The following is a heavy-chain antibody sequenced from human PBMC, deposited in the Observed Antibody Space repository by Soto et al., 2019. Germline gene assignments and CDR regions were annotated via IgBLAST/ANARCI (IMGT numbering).Heavy chain of an antibody. D-gene: IGHD7-27*01. V-gene: IGHV1-58*01. CDR1: GFTFTSSA. J-gene: IGHJ6*02. CDR2: IVVGSGNT. Sequence: QMPLVQSGPEVKKPGTSVKVSCKASGFTFTSSAVQWVRQARGQRLEWIGWIVVGSGNTNYAQKFQERVTITRDMSTSTAYMELSSLRSEDTAVYYCAAGGLGSYYYYGMDVWGQGTTVTVSS. CDR3: AAGGLGSYYYYGMDV.